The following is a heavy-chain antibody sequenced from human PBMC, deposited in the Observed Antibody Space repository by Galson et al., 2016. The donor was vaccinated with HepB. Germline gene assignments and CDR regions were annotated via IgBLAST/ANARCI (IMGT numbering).Heavy chain of an antibody. D-gene: IGHD6-13*01. CDR1: GDSVSSTSAG. CDR3: ARRGSKEKGYFDL. V-gene: IGHV6-1*01. Sequence: CAISGDSVSSTSAGWNWIRQSPSRGLEWLGRTYYRSKLYNDYAVSVKSRMTINPDTSKNQFSLQLNSVTPEDAAVYYCARRGSKEKGYFDLWGRGTLVTVSS. J-gene: IGHJ2*01. CDR2: TYYRSKLYN.